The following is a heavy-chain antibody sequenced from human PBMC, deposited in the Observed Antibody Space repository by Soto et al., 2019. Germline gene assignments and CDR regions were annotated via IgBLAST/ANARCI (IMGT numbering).Heavy chain of an antibody. Sequence: GGSLGLSCAACGFSFSSDAMSWVRQAPGKGLEWVSSISYSVGSTYYADSVKGRFTISRDNSKNTLYLQMNSLRAEDTAVYYCFCSGSSCYSISGDAFDIWGQGIMVTVSS. CDR2: ISYSVGST. CDR1: GFSFSSDA. V-gene: IGHV3-23*01. D-gene: IGHD2-15*01. CDR3: FCSGSSCYSISGDAFDI. J-gene: IGHJ3*02.